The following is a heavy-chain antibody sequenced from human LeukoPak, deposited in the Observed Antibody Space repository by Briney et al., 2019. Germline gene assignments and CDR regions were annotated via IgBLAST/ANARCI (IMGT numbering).Heavy chain of an antibody. J-gene: IGHJ4*02. CDR1: GAPVNNYY. Sequence: SETLCLTCTVSGAPVNNYYWSWIRQPPGKGLEWIGYIYYSGNTNYNPSLKSRLTISVDTAKNQFSLKMSSVTAADTAVYYCARHTYTVYGSYYFDNWGQGTLVTVSS. D-gene: IGHD3-16*01. V-gene: IGHV4-59*08. CDR3: ARHTYTVYGSYYFDN. CDR2: IYYSGNT.